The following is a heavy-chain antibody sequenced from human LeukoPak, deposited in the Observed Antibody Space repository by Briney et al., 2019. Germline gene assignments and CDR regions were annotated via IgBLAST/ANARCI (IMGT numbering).Heavy chain of an antibody. D-gene: IGHD1-26*01. CDR3: ARERSGSYRYYFDY. CDR1: GFIFSSYA. CDR2: ISSNGGST. V-gene: IGHV3-64D*09. Sequence: PGGSLRLSCSASGFIFSSYAMHRVRQAPGKGLEYVSGISSNGGSTYYADSVKGRFTISRDNSKNTLYLQMSSLRGEDTAVYLCARERSGSYRYYFDYWGQGTLATVSP. J-gene: IGHJ4*02.